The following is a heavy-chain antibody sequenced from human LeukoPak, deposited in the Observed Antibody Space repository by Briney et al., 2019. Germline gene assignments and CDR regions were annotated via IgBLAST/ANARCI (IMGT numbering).Heavy chain of an antibody. CDR1: GYTFTGYC. Sequence: ASVKVSCKASGYTFTGYCMHWVRHAPGQGLEWMGWINPNSGGTNYAQKFQGRVTMTRDTSISTAYMELSRLRSDDTAVYYCARVLREAVAGSTGIGYWGQGTLVTVSS. J-gene: IGHJ4*02. CDR3: ARVLREAVAGSTGIGY. D-gene: IGHD6-19*01. CDR2: INPNSGGT. V-gene: IGHV1-2*02.